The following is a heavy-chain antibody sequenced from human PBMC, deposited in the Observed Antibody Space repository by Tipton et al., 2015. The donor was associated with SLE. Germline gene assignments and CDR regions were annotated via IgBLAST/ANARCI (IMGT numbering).Heavy chain of an antibody. Sequence: TLSLTCAVYGGSFSAYYWNWIRQPAGRGLEWIGRIYATGGTYYNPSLESRVTISVDTSKNQFSLRLSSVTAADTGVYYCARSLDTFDMWGQGTMVTVSS. CDR1: GGSFSAYY. V-gene: IGHV4-59*10. CDR2: IYATGGT. CDR3: ARSLDTFDM. J-gene: IGHJ3*02.